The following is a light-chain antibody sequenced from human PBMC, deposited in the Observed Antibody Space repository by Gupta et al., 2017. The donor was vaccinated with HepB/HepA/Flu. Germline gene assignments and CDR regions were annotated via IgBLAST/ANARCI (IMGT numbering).Light chain of an antibody. Sequence: QAGLTQPPSVSKGLRQTATLTCTGNSNNVGNQGAAWLQQHQGHPPKLLSYRNNNRPSGISERFSASRSGNTASLTITGLQPEDEADYYCSAWASSLSAVVFGGGTKLTVL. V-gene: IGLV10-54*04. J-gene: IGLJ2*01. CDR2: RNN. CDR3: SAWASSLSAVV. CDR1: SNNVGNQG.